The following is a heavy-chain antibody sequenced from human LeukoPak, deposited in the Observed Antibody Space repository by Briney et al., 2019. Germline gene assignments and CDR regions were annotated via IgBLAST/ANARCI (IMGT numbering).Heavy chain of an antibody. CDR2: VSHTGRT. V-gene: IGHV4-38-2*02. CDR1: GYSISTDYY. J-gene: IGHJ4*02. CDR3: VRDPNYAYFDS. D-gene: IGHD2-2*01. Sequence: SETLSLTCAVSGYSISTDYYWGWIRQSPGKGLEWIVSVSHTGRTYYNPSLKSRITISLDTSKNQFSLDLSSVTAADTAVYYCVRDPNYAYFDSWAREPWSPSPQ.